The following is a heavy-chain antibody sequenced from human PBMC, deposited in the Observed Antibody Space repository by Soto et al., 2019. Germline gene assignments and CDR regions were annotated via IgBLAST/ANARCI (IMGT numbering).Heavy chain of an antibody. CDR2: IYYSGST. CDR3: ARVGPRPTGFVDY. D-gene: IGHD3-10*01. CDR1: GGSISSGGYY. J-gene: IGHJ4*02. V-gene: IGHV4-31*03. Sequence: TLSLTCTVSGGSISSGGYYWSWIRQHPGKGLEWIGYIYYSGSTYYNPSLKGRVTISVDTSKNQFSLKLSSVTAADTAVYYCARVGPRPTGFVDYWGQGTLVTVSS.